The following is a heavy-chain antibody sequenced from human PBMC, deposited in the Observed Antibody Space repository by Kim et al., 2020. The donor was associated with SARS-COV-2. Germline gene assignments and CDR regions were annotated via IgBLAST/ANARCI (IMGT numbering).Heavy chain of an antibody. J-gene: IGHJ6*02. CDR1: GGSFSGYY. Sequence: SETLSLTCAVYGGSFSGYYWSWIRQPPGKGLEWIGEINHSGSTNYNPSLKSRVTISVDTSKNQFSLKLSSVTAADTAVYYCARRKGYCSSTSCYGRGGYYYYGMDVWGQGTTVTVSS. CDR3: ARRKGYCSSTSCYGRGGYYYYGMDV. CDR2: INHSGST. V-gene: IGHV4-34*01. D-gene: IGHD2-2*01.